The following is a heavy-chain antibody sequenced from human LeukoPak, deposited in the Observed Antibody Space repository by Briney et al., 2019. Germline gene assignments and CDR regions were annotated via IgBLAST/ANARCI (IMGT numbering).Heavy chain of an antibody. CDR2: IYSGGST. CDR1: GFNFITYA. Sequence: GGSLRLSCAASGFNFITYAMTWVRQAPGKGLEWVSVIYSGGSTYYADSVKGRFTISRDNSKNTLYLQMNSLRAEDTAVYYCARDGFSSGYPYDAFDIWGQGTMVTVSS. V-gene: IGHV3-53*01. D-gene: IGHD3-22*01. CDR3: ARDGFSSGYPYDAFDI. J-gene: IGHJ3*02.